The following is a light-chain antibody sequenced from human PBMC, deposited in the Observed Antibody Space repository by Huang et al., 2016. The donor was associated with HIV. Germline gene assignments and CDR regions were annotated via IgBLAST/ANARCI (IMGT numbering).Light chain of an antibody. J-gene: IGKJ5*01. CDR3: QQYGTAPIT. Sequence: EIVLTQSPGNLSLSEGDGVTLSCRASQGVRSTPLAWYQQNSGQAPRLLFYSASTRATGVPDRFSGSASGIDFILTIIRLDPEDSGMYYCQQYGTAPITFGQGTRLEIK. CDR2: SAS. CDR1: QGVRSTP. V-gene: IGKV3-20*01.